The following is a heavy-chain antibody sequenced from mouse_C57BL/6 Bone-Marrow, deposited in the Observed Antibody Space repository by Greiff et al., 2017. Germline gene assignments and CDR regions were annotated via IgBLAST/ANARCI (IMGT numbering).Heavy chain of an antibody. J-gene: IGHJ2*01. Sequence: QVQLQQSGAELVRPGTSVKVSCKASGYAFTNYLIEWVKQRPGQGLEWIGVINPGSGGTNYNEKFKGKATMTADKSSSTAYMQLSSLTSEDSAVYFCARGRLRGKYMDYWGQGTTLTVSS. CDR1: GYAFTNYL. CDR2: INPGSGGT. CDR3: ARGRLRGKYMDY. V-gene: IGHV1-54*01. D-gene: IGHD2-1*01.